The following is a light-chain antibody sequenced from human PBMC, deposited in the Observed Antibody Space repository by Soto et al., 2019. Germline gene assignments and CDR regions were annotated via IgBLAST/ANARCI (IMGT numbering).Light chain of an antibody. CDR1: QTDSSSY. CDR3: QQYGSSRT. Sequence: EIVLTQSPGTLSLSPGERATLSCRASQTDSSSYLGLYQQKPGQAPRLLIYGASSRATGIPDRFSGSGSGTDFTLTISRLEPEDFAVYYCQQYGSSRTFGQGTKV. J-gene: IGKJ1*01. V-gene: IGKV3-20*01. CDR2: GAS.